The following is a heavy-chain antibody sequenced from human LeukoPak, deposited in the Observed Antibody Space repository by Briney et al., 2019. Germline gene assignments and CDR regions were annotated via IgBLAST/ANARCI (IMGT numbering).Heavy chain of an antibody. V-gene: IGHV3-21*04. J-gene: IGHJ4*02. D-gene: IGHD3-16*02. CDR2: ISSSSSYI. Sequence: PGGSLRLSCAASGFTFSRHSINWVRQAPGQGLEWVSSISSSSSYIYYADSVKGRFTISRDNANNSLHLQMNSLRVEDTGIYFCARGSTFGGVISDFWGQGTLVTVSS. CDR1: GFTFSRHS. CDR3: ARGSTFGGVISDF.